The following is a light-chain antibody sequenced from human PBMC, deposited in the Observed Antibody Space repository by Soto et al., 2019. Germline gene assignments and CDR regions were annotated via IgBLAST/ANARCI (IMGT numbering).Light chain of an antibody. Sequence: SYELTQPPSVSVAPGKTASISCGGNDIGSKGGHWDQQKPGQAPVLVIYSDTDLPPVITERFSGSNSANLATLTISRVEAGYEADYYCQVWDSGSAHVVFGGGTQLTVL. V-gene: IGLV3-21*04. CDR1: DIGSKG. J-gene: IGLJ2*01. CDR2: SDT. CDR3: QVWDSGSAHVV.